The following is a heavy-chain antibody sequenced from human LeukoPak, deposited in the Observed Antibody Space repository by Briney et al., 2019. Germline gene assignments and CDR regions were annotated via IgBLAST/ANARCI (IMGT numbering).Heavy chain of an antibody. CDR1: GFTFSSYG. CDR3: AKGGSLSVVTPAYGMDV. Sequence: PGGSLRLSCAASGFTFSSYGMHWVRQAPGKGLEWVAVISYDGSNKYYADSVKGRFTISRANSNNTLYLQMNSLRAEDTAVYYCAKGGSLSVVTPAYGMDVWGQGTTVTVSS. D-gene: IGHD4-23*01. J-gene: IGHJ6*02. CDR2: ISYDGSNK. V-gene: IGHV3-30*18.